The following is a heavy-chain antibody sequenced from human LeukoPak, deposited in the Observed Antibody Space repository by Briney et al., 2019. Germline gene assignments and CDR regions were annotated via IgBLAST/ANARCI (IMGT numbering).Heavy chain of an antibody. CDR1: GYTLTEYY. J-gene: IGHJ4*02. CDR3: SAEDKYCTGANCGVF. D-gene: IGHD2-8*02. Sequence: ASVKVSCKASGYTLTEYYIHWVRQAPGQGLEWMGFIIPDSGGTTYQQNFQGRVTMTRDTSISTFYMELSSLRPDDTAVYYCSAEDKYCTGANCGVFWGQGTLVTVSS. CDR2: IIPDSGGT. V-gene: IGHV1-2*02.